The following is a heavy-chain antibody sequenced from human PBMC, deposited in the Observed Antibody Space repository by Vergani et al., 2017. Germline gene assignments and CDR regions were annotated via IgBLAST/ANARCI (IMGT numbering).Heavy chain of an antibody. V-gene: IGHV4-61*02. CDR3: ARDLAPRGYYYGMDV. CDR1: GGSISSGSYY. Sequence: QVQLQESGPGLVKPSQTLSLTCTVSGGSISSGSYYWSWIRQPAGKGLEWIGRIYTSGSTNYNPSLKSRVTISVDTSKNQFSLKLSSVTAADTAVYYCARDLAPRGYYYGMDVWGQGTTVTVSS. J-gene: IGHJ6*02. D-gene: IGHD3-10*01. CDR2: IYTSGST.